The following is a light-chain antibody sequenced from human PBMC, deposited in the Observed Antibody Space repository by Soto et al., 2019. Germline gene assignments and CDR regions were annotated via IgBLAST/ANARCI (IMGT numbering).Light chain of an antibody. V-gene: IGKV3-15*01. CDR1: QSVDSN. Sequence: EIVMTQSPATLSVSPGERATLSCRASQSVDSNLAWYQQKPGQAPRLLIYGASTRATGIPARFSGSGSGTEFTLTISSLLSGDFAVYYCQQYNNWPETFGQGTKVEIK. J-gene: IGKJ1*01. CDR2: GAS. CDR3: QQYNNWPET.